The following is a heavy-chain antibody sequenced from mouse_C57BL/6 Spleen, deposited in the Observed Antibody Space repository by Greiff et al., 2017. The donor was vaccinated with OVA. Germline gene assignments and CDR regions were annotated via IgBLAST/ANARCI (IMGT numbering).Heavy chain of an antibody. D-gene: IGHD2-3*01. Sequence: QVQLKESGAELVKPGASVKISCKASGYAFSSSWMNWVKQRPGKGLEWIGQIYPGDGDTNYNGKFKGKATLTADKSSSTAYMQLSSLTSEDSAVYFCARGENDGYWFAYWGQGTLVTVSA. CDR3: ARGENDGYWFAY. J-gene: IGHJ3*01. CDR2: IYPGDGDT. CDR1: GYAFSSSW. V-gene: IGHV1-80*01.